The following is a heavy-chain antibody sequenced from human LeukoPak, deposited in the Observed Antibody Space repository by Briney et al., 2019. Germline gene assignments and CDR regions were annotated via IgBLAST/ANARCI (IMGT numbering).Heavy chain of an antibody. CDR3: AKSSSSWSRYYYYMDV. V-gene: IGHV3-30*02. J-gene: IGHJ6*03. CDR1: GLTFSSYG. CDR2: IWSDGSNK. D-gene: IGHD6-13*01. Sequence: PGGSLRLSCAASGLTFSSYGMHWVRQAPGKGLEWVAVIWSDGSNKYYADSVKGRFTISRDNSKNTLYLQMNSLRAEDTAVYYCAKSSSSWSRYYYYMDVWGKGTTVTVSS.